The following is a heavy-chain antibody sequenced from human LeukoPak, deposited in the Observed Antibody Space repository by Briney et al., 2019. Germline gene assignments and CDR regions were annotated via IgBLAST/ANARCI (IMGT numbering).Heavy chain of an antibody. Sequence: SQTLSLTCAISGDTVTSNSATWTWIRQSPSRGFEWLGRTYYRSKYYNEYAVSVKSRITINPDTSKNQSYLQLNSVPPEDTAVYYCARGYEKRFDPWGQGTLVTVSS. CDR1: GDTVTSNSAT. CDR2: TYYRSKYYN. J-gene: IGHJ5*02. V-gene: IGHV6-1*01. D-gene: IGHD1-1*01. CDR3: ARGYEKRFDP.